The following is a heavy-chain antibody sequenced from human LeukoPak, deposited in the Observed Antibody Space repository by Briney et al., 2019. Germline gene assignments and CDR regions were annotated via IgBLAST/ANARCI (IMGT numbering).Heavy chain of an antibody. D-gene: IGHD1-26*01. Sequence: GGSLRHSCAASGFKFSSYAMHWVRQAPGKGLEWVAVISYDGSNKYDADSVKGRFTISRDNSKNTLYLEMKSLRAEDTAVYYCARGRGGTTIPYYFDSWGQGAIVTVSS. J-gene: IGHJ4*02. V-gene: IGHV3-30*04. CDR1: GFKFSSYA. CDR2: ISYDGSNK. CDR3: ARGRGGTTIPYYFDS.